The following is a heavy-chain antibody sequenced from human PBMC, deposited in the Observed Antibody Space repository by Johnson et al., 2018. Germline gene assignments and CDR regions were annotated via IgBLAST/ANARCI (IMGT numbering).Heavy chain of an antibody. J-gene: IGHJ6*02. CDR3: ARVVVPAVNYYGMDV. CDR2: ISRSSSYI. CDR1: GFTFSSYS. D-gene: IGHD2-2*01. Sequence: DVQLVETGGGLVNPGGSLRLSCAASGFTFSSYSLNGVRQAPGKWLEWVSSISRSSSYIYYSDSGKGRFTISRANAKNSLYLQMNRLRAEDTAGDYCARVVVPAVNYYGMDVWGQGTTVTVSS. V-gene: IGHV3-21*01.